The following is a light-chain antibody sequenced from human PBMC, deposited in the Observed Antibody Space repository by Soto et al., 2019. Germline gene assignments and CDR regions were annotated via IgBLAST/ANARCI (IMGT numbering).Light chain of an antibody. CDR1: SGHSSYA. Sequence: QSVLTQSPSASASLGASVKLTCTLSSGHSSYAIAWHQQQTEKGPRYLMKLNSDGSHSKGDGIPDRFSGSSSGAERYLIISSLHSEDEADYDCQTWGTGIHVFGTGTKVTVL. CDR2: LNSDGSH. V-gene: IGLV4-69*01. CDR3: QTWGTGIHV. J-gene: IGLJ1*01.